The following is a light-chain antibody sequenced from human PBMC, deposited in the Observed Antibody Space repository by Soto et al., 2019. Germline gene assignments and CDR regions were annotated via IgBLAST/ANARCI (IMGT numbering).Light chain of an antibody. J-gene: IGKJ1*01. CDR2: GAS. CDR3: QQYCSSLWT. Sequence: EIVLTQSPGTLSLSPGERATLSCRASQSVSSSYLAWYQQKPGQAPRLLIYGASSRATGIPDRFSGSGSGTDFTLTISRLESEDFAVYYCQQYCSSLWTFGQGTKVEIK. V-gene: IGKV3-20*01. CDR1: QSVSSSY.